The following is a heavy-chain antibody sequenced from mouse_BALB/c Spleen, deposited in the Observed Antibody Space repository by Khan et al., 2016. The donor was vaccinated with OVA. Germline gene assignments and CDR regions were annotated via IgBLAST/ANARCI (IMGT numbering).Heavy chain of an antibody. D-gene: IGHD1-1*01. CDR1: GYTFTSYW. CDR3: ARIKKIVATYFDY. J-gene: IGHJ2*01. CDR2: TNPTNGRT. Sequence: QVQRKQSGAELVKAGASVKMSCKASGYTFTSYWMHWVKQRLGQGLEWFAETNPTNGRTYYNEKFKSKATLTVDKSSSPAYMLLSGQTSEDSAVYYCARIKKIVATYFDYWGQGTTLTVSS. V-gene: IGHV1S81*02.